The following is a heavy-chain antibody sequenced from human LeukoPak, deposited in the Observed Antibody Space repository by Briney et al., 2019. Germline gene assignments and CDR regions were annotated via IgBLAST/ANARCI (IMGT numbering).Heavy chain of an antibody. D-gene: IGHD2-2*01. CDR2: TNSDGSST. J-gene: IGHJ4*02. V-gene: IGHV3-74*01. CDR3: TRSRAMDY. CDR1: GFTFSSYW. Sequence: GGSLRLSCAASGFTFSSYWMHWVRQAPGKGLVWIPRTNSDGSSTSYVNSVKGRFTISRDNAKNTLYLQMNSLRAEDTAVYYCTRSRAMDYWGQGTLVTVSS.